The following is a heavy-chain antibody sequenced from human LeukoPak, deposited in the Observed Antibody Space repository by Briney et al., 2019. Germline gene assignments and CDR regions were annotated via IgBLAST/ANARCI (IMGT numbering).Heavy chain of an antibody. CDR1: GGSFSTYY. J-gene: IGHJ4*02. D-gene: IGHD3-10*01. CDR3: AGYYYGTENYHNHPNFDY. V-gene: IGHV4-34*01. Sequence: LETLSLTCAVYGGSFSTYYWSWIRQPPGKGLEWIGEINHSGSTTYNPSLESRVTISIDTSKNQFSLKLSSVTAADTAVYYCAGYYYGTENYHNHPNFDYWGQRTLVTVSS. CDR2: INHSGST.